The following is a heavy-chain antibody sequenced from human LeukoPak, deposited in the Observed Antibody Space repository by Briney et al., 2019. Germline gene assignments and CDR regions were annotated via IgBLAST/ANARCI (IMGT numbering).Heavy chain of an antibody. D-gene: IGHD3-3*01. CDR3: ALNQEWLSRPYYYYYMDV. J-gene: IGHJ6*03. CDR1: GGTFSSYA. Sequence: SVKVSCKASGGTFSSYAISWVRQAPGQGLEWMGGIIPIFGTANYAQKFQGRVTITTDGSTSTAYMELSSLRSEDTAVYYCALNQEWLSRPYYYYYMDVWGKGTTVTVSS. V-gene: IGHV1-69*05. CDR2: IIPIFGTA.